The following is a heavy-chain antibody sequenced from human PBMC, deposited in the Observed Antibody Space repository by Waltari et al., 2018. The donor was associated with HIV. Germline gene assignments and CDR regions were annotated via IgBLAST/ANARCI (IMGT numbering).Heavy chain of an antibody. CDR3: AREGARMTTMIYYYYGMDV. Sequence: QVQLVQSGAEVKTPGASVKVSCKASGYTSTGYDLPWVRKAPGQGLEWMGRINPNSGGTNYAQQFQGRVTMTRDTSISTAYMELSRLRSDDTAVYYCAREGARMTTMIYYYYGMDVWGQGTTVTVSS. CDR1: GYTSTGYD. J-gene: IGHJ6*02. V-gene: IGHV1-2*06. CDR2: INPNSGGT. D-gene: IGHD4-4*01.